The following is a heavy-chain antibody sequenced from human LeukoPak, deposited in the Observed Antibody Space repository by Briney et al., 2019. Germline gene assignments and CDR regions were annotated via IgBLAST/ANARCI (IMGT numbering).Heavy chain of an antibody. CDR2: IIPIFGTA. D-gene: IGHD1-26*01. V-gene: IGHV1-69*13. CDR3: ARVASGFSGSSFDY. CDR1: GGTFSSYA. J-gene: IGHJ4*02. Sequence: SVKVSCKASGGTFSSYAISWVRQAPGQGLEWMGGIIPIFGTANYAQKFQGRVTITADESTSTAYMELSSLRSEDTAVYYCARVASGFSGSSFDYWGQGTLVTVSS.